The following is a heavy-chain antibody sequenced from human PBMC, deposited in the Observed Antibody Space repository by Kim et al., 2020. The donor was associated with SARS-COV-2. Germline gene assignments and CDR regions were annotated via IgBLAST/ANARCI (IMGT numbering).Heavy chain of an antibody. V-gene: IGHV3-23*01. D-gene: IGHD4-17*01. CDR1: GFTFSSYA. Sequence: GGSLRLSCAASGFTFSSYAMSWVRQAPGKGLEWVSAISGSGGSTYYADSVKGRFTISRDNSKNTLYLQMNSLRAEDTAVYYCAKMRYGGNSGADAFDIWGQGTMVTVSS. CDR3: AKMRYGGNSGADAFDI. CDR2: ISGSGGST. J-gene: IGHJ3*02.